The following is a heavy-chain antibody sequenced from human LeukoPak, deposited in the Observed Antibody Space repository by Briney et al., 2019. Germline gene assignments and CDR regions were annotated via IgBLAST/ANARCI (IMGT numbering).Heavy chain of an antibody. V-gene: IGHV4-4*09. CDR1: GGSISSYY. J-gene: IGHJ6*03. Sequence: SETLSLTCTVSGGSISSYYWSWIRQPPGKGLEWIGYIYHSGSTNYNPSLKSRVTILIDTSKNQFSLKLNSVTAADTAVYYCARLGGYQVGHYYYYMDVWGKGTTVTVSS. D-gene: IGHD3-16*02. CDR2: IYHSGST. CDR3: ARLGGYQVGHYYYYMDV.